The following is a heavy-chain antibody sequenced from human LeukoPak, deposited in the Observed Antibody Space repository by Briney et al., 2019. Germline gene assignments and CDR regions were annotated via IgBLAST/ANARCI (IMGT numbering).Heavy chain of an antibody. Sequence: GESLKISCQGSGYSFTSYWINWVRQMPGKGLVWVGRIDPSDSYINYSPSFQGHVTISADKSIGTAYPQWSSLTASDSGIYYCARPDCSGSGCKLLPFWGQGTLVTVSS. CDR1: GYSFTSYW. CDR3: ARPDCSGSGCKLLPF. J-gene: IGHJ4*02. D-gene: IGHD3-22*01. V-gene: IGHV5-10-1*01. CDR2: IDPSDSYI.